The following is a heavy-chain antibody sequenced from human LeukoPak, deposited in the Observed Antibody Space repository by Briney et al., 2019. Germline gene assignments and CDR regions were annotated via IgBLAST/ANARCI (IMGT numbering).Heavy chain of an antibody. D-gene: IGHD2-2*01. V-gene: IGHV1-46*01. CDR1: GYTFTSYY. J-gene: IGHJ3*02. CDR2: INPSGGST. CDR3: ARGCLSTSCPNRNAFDI. Sequence: ASVKVSCKASGYTFTSYYMHWVRQAPGQGLEWMGIINPSGGSTSYAQKFQGRVTMTRNTSTSTVYMELSSLRSEDTAVYYCARGCLSTSCPNRNAFDIWGQGTMVTVSS.